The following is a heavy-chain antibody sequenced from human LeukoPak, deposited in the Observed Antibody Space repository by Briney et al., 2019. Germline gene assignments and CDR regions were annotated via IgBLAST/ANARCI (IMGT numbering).Heavy chain of an antibody. V-gene: IGHV3-20*04. Sequence: GGSLRLSCAASGFTFDDYAMSWVRQATGKGLEWVSGVNWNGDSIGYADSVKGRFTVFRDNAKNSLYLQMNSLRAEDTAFHYCARDLRNVVVVAASLDYWGQGALVTLSS. J-gene: IGHJ4*02. CDR1: GFTFDDYA. CDR3: ARDLRNVVVVAASLDY. CDR2: VNWNGDSI. D-gene: IGHD2-15*01.